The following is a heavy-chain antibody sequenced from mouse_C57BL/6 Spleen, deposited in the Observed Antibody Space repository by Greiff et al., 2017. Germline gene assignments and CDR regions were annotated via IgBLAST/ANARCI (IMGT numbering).Heavy chain of an antibody. V-gene: IGHV1-80*01. CDR2: IYPGDGDT. J-gene: IGHJ2*01. D-gene: IGHD1-1*01. CDR3: ARYPSTVAHYFDY. Sequence: QVQLQQSGAELVKPGASVKISCKASGYAFSSYWMNWVKQRPGKGLEWIGQIYPGDGDTNYNGKFKGKATLTADKSSSTAYMQLSSRTSEDSAVYFCARYPSTVAHYFDYWGQGTTLTVAS. CDR1: GYAFSSYW.